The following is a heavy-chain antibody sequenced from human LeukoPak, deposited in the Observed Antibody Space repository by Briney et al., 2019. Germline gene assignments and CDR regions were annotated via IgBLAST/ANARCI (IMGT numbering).Heavy chain of an antibody. CDR3: AKSFRYFDWTLDY. D-gene: IGHD3-9*01. CDR2: ISGSGGST. Sequence: GGSLRLSCAASGFTFSSYAMSWVRQAPGKGLEWVSAISGSGGSTYYADSVKGRFTISRDNSKNTLYLQMNSLRAEDTAVYYCAKSFRYFDWTLDYWGQRTLVTVSS. J-gene: IGHJ4*02. V-gene: IGHV3-23*01. CDR1: GFTFSSYA.